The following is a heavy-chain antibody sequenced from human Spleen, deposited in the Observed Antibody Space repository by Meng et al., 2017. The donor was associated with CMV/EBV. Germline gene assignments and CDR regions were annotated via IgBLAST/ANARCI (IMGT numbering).Heavy chain of an antibody. D-gene: IGHD3-3*01. J-gene: IGHJ3*01. CDR3: ARSAFDL. V-gene: IGHV3-7*01. CDR1: GFTFSSHW. Sequence: GGSLRLSCAASGFTFSSHWMCWVRQAPGKGLEWVANIKADGSEKYYVDSVKGRFTISRDNAKNLLFLQMNSLRAEDTSVYYCARSAFDLWGQGTVVTVSS. CDR2: IKADGSEK.